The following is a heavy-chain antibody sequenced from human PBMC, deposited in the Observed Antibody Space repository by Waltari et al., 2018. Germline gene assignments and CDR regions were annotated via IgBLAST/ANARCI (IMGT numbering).Heavy chain of an antibody. Sequence: QVQLQESGPGLVKPSETLSLTCSVSGGAISSHYWSWIRQPPGKGLEWIGHIDDSGRTNYNPSLKSRVTISADTSKNQVSLKLNSVTTADTAVYYCARLEVEEVSNWYFDLWGRGNLVTVSS. CDR2: IDDSGRT. CDR1: GGAISSHY. CDR3: ARLEVEEVSNWYFDL. D-gene: IGHD2-15*01. J-gene: IGHJ2*01. V-gene: IGHV4-59*11.